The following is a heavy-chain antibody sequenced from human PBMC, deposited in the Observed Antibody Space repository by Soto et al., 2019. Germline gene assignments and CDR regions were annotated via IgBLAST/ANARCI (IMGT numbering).Heavy chain of an antibody. J-gene: IGHJ6*02. CDR1: GCSVSSGSYY. V-gene: IGHV4-61*01. Sequence: QVQLQESGPGLVKPSETLSLTCTVSGCSVSSGSYYWSWIRQPPGKGLDWIGYIYYSGSTNYNPSLKSRVTISVDTSKNQVSLKLSSVTAADTAVYYWARDAWQILYYGMDVWGQGTTVTVSS. CDR2: IYYSGST. CDR3: ARDAWQILYYGMDV. D-gene: IGHD5-12*01.